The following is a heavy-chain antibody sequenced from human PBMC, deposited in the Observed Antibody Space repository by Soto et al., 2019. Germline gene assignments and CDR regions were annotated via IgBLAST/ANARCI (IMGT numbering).Heavy chain of an antibody. Sequence: QVQLVQSGAEVKRPGASVKVSCKASGYSVTSYAIHWVRQAPGQRLEWMGWINPDNGNRKYSQTFQGRVTLLRDTSPTTVHMQLTSLTSEDTAVYYCTRALFVITIFGVLQPFYPRGQGTLVTVSP. CDR2: INPDNGNR. CDR3: TRALFVITIFGVLQPFYP. CDR1: GYSVTSYA. J-gene: IGHJ5*02. D-gene: IGHD3-3*01. V-gene: IGHV1-3*01.